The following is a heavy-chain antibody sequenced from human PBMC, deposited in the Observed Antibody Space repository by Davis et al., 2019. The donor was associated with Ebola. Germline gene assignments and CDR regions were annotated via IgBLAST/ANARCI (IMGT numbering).Heavy chain of an antibody. CDR1: GYSFTSYW. V-gene: IGHV5-51*01. D-gene: IGHD6-13*01. Sequence: KVSCKGSGYSFTSYWIGWVRQMPGKGLEWMGIIYPGDSDTRYSPSFQGQVTISADKSISTAYLQWSSLKASDTAMYYCARHRYSSTWNWFDPWGLGTLVTVSS. CDR2: IYPGDSDT. J-gene: IGHJ5*02. CDR3: ARHRYSSTWNWFDP.